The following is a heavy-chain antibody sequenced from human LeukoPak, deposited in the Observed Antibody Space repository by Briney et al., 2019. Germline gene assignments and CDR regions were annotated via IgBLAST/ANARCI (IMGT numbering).Heavy chain of an antibody. CDR3: AKGSTSWDGYKGNYDP. V-gene: IGHV3-23*01. J-gene: IGHJ5*02. Sequence: QSGGSLKLSFGASGFTFSSYVMNWVRQAPGRGLQWVSVISEDGRTYYADSVKGRFTISRDNSKNTLYLQMNSLRAEDTAVYYCAKGSTSWDGYKGNYDPWGQGTLVTV. CDR2: ISEDGRT. CDR1: GFTFSSYV. D-gene: IGHD6-13*01.